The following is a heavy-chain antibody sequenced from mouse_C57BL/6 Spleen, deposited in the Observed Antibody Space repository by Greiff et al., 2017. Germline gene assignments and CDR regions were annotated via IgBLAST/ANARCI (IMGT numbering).Heavy chain of an antibody. V-gene: IGHV1-64*01. Sequence: QVQLQQPGAELVKPGASVKVSCKASGYTFTSYWMHWVKQRPGQGLEWIGMIHPNSGSTNYNEKFKSKATLTVDKSSSTAYMQLSSLTSEDSAVYYCAREGLQAWFAYWGQGTLVTVSA. D-gene: IGHD3-1*01. CDR3: AREGLQAWFAY. J-gene: IGHJ3*01. CDR2: IHPNSGST. CDR1: GYTFTSYW.